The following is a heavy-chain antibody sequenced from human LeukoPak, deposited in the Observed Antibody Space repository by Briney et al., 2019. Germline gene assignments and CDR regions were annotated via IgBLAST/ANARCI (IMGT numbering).Heavy chain of an antibody. D-gene: IGHD3-10*01. Sequence: ASVKVSCKASGYTFTSYGISWVRQAPGQGLEWMGWISAYNGNTNYAQKLQGRVTMTTDTSTSTAYMELRSLRSDDTAVYYCARDRKYYGSGSYFPDYWGQGTLLTVSS. CDR2: ISAYNGNT. CDR1: GYTFTSYG. CDR3: ARDRKYYGSGSYFPDY. J-gene: IGHJ4*02. V-gene: IGHV1-18*04.